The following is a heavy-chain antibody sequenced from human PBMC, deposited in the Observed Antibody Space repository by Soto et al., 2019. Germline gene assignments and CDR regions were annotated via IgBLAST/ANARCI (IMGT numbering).Heavy chain of an antibody. D-gene: IGHD3-22*01. V-gene: IGHV1-46*01. J-gene: IGHJ4*02. Sequence: ASVKVSCKASGYAFTNFHIPLVRQAPGQGLEWMGMIDPSGGITRDAQRLQGRITVTRDASTSTVYMELRSLTSEDTAVYYCARDVIGRDNYETIGYYFDHWGQGTLVTVSS. CDR2: IDPSGGIT. CDR1: GYAFTNFH. CDR3: ARDVIGRDNYETIGYYFDH.